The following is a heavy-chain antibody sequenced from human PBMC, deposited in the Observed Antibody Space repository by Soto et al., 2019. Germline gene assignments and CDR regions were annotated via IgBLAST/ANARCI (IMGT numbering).Heavy chain of an antibody. CDR1: GGTFSSYA. D-gene: IGHD5-18*01. J-gene: IGHJ5*02. CDR3: ARDENSYGSDIGWFDP. Sequence: QVQLVQSGAEVKKPGSSVKVSCKASGGTFSSYAISWVRQAPGQGLEWMGGIIPIFGTANYAQKFQGRVTITADESTSTAYMELSSLRSEDTAVYYCARDENSYGSDIGWFDPWGQGSLVTVSS. CDR2: IIPIFGTA. V-gene: IGHV1-69*01.